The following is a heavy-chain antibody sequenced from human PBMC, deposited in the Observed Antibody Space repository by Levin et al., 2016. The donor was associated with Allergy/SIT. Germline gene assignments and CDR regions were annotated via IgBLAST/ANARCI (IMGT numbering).Heavy chain of an antibody. CDR2: INHSGST. J-gene: IGHJ4*02. V-gene: IGHV4-34*01. D-gene: IGHD3-9*01. CDR1: GGSFSGYY. CDR3: ARGRALRYFDWSQRANYFDY. Sequence: GSLRLSCAVYGGSFSGYYWSWIRQPPGKGLEWIGEINHSGSTNYNPSLKSRVTISVDTSKNQFSLKLSSVTAADTAVYYCARGRALRYFDWSQRANYFDYWGQGTLVTVSS.